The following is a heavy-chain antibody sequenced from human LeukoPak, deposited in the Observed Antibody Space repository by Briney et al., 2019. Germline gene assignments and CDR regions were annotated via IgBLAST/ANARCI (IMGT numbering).Heavy chain of an antibody. J-gene: IGHJ5*02. CDR3: ARPLVPAYYDFWSGSVWFDP. Sequence: ASVKVSCKASGYTFTGYYMHWVRQAPGQGLEWMGWINPNSGGTNYAQKFQGRVPMTRDTSISTAYMELSRLRSDDTAVYYCARPLVPAYYDFWSGSVWFDPWGQGTLVTVSS. CDR2: INPNSGGT. V-gene: IGHV1-2*02. CDR1: GYTFTGYY. D-gene: IGHD3-3*01.